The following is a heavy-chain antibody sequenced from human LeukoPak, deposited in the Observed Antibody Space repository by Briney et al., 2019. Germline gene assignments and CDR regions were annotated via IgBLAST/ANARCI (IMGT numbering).Heavy chain of an antibody. V-gene: IGHV3-66*01. CDR1: GITVSSNY. Sequence: GGSLRLSCAGSGITVSSNYMSWVRKAPGKGLEWVSVIYSGGSTDYADSVKGRFTISRDNSKNTMYLQMNSLRAEDTAVYYCARDSSDYPYFDYWGQGTLVAVSS. CDR3: ARDSSDYPYFDY. CDR2: IYSGGST. D-gene: IGHD3-22*01. J-gene: IGHJ4*02.